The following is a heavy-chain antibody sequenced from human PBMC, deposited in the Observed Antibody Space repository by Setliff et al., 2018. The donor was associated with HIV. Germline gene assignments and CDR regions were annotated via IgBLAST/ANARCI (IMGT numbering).Heavy chain of an antibody. J-gene: IGHJ4*02. CDR3: ASRGYNYGRRPVYFDR. Sequence: SGGSLRLSCGASGLIFSDSWMDWVRQAPGKGLEWVATIEKDGREKYYVDSVKGRFTISRDNARTSLYLEMSSLRAEDTAVYYCASRGYNYGRRPVYFDRWGQGTLVTVSS. CDR1: GLIFSDSW. CDR2: IEKDGREK. V-gene: IGHV3-7*01. D-gene: IGHD5-18*01.